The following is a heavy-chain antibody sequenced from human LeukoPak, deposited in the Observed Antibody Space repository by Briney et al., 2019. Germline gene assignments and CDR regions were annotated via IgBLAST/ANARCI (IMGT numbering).Heavy chain of an antibody. D-gene: IGHD3-10*01. V-gene: IGHV3-53*01. Sequence: LPGGSLRLSCAASGFTVSSNYMSWVRRAPGKGLEWVSIIYSGGSTYYADSVKGRFTISRDNSKNTLYLQMNSLRAEDTAVYYCARVTGSYYPFHYWGQGTQVTVSS. CDR1: GFTVSSNY. CDR3: ARVTGSYYPFHY. J-gene: IGHJ4*02. CDR2: IYSGGST.